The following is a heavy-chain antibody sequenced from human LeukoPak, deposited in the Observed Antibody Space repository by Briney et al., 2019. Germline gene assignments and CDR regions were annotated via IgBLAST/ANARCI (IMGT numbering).Heavy chain of an antibody. V-gene: IGHV3-21*01. CDR1: GFTFSSYS. D-gene: IGHD6-13*01. CDR2: ISSSSSYI. Sequence: GGSLRLSCAASGFTFSSYSMNWVRQAPGKGLEWVSSISSSSSYIYYADSVKGRFTISRDNAKNSLYLQMKSLRAEDTAVYYCERDLIAAAGTWWFDPWGQGTLVTVSS. J-gene: IGHJ5*02. CDR3: ERDLIAAAGTWWFDP.